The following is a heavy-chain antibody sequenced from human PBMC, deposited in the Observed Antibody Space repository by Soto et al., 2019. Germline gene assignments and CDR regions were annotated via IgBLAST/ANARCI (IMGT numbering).Heavy chain of an antibody. CDR3: ARESSSSSFDY. D-gene: IGHD6-6*01. CDR1: GYTFTCYY. V-gene: IGHV1-2*02. CDR2: INPNSGGT. J-gene: IGHJ4*02. Sequence: SVKVFCKASGYTFTCYYMHLVRQAPGQGLEWMGWINPNSGGTNYAQKFQGRVTMTRDTSISTAYMELSRLRSDDTAVYYCARESSSSSFDYWGQGTLVTVSS.